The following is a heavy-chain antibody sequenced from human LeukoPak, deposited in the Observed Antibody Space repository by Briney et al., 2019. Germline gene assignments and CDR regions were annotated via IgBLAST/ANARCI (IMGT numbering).Heavy chain of an antibody. CDR2: ISGSGGST. V-gene: IGHV3-23*01. CDR1: GFTFSSYA. Sequence: GGSLRLSCAASGFTFSSYAMSWVRQAPGKGLEWVSAISGSGGSTYYADSVKGRFTISRDNSKNTLYLQMNSLRAEDTAVYYCAKDRSPKSSSSSAFDYWGQGTLVTVTS. CDR3: AKDRSPKSSSSSAFDY. D-gene: IGHD6-6*01. J-gene: IGHJ4*02.